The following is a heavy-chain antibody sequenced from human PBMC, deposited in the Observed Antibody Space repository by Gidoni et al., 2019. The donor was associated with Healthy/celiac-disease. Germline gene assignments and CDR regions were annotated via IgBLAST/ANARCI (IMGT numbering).Heavy chain of an antibody. D-gene: IGHD4-17*01. CDR3: ARSSGQYGDFYNWFDP. CDR1: VYTFTGYY. Sequence: QVQLVQSGAAVTKPGASVKVSCQASVYTFTGYYMHWVRQAPGQGLEWMGWINPNSGGTNYAQKFQGRVTMTRDTSISTAYMELSRLRSDDTAVYYCARSSGQYGDFYNWFDPWGQGTLVTVSS. V-gene: IGHV1-2*02. CDR2: INPNSGGT. J-gene: IGHJ5*02.